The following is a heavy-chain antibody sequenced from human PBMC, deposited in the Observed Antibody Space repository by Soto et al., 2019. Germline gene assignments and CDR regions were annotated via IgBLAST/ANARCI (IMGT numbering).Heavy chain of an antibody. CDR3: ARHVRPSTTPRRDWFDP. Sequence: SETLSLTCTVSSGSISSSSYYWGWIRQPPGKGLEWIGSIYYSGDTYHNPPLKSRVTMSVDTSMNQLALRLTSVTAADTAVYYCARHVRPSTTPRRDWFDPWGQGTLVTVSS. J-gene: IGHJ5*02. V-gene: IGHV4-39*01. CDR2: IYYSGDT. CDR1: SGSISSSSYY. D-gene: IGHD3-10*02.